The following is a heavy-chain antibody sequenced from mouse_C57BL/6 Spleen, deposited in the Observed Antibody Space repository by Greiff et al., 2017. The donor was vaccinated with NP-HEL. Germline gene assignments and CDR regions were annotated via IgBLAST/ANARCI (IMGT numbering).Heavy chain of an antibody. D-gene: IGHD2-5*01. J-gene: IGHJ4*01. CDR3: ARHPYSNYMYYAMDY. CDR2: ISNLAYSI. CDR1: GFTFSDYG. Sequence: EVMLVESGGGLVQPGGSLKLSCAASGFTFSDYGMAWVRQAPRKGPEWVAFISNLAYSIYNAYTVTGRFTISRENAKNTLYLEMSSLRSEDTAIYYCARHPYSNYMYYAMDYWGQGTSVTVSS. V-gene: IGHV5-15*04.